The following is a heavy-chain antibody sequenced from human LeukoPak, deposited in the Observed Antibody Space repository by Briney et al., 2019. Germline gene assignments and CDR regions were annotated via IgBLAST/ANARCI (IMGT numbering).Heavy chain of an antibody. CDR3: APPRVGGD. J-gene: IGHJ4*02. D-gene: IGHD1-26*01. Sequence: GGSLRLSCAASGFTFSSYSMNWVRKAPGRGLEWVSSISSSSSYIYYADSVKGRFTISRDNAKNSLYLQMNSLRAEDTAVYYCAPPRVGGDWGQGTLVTVSS. CDR1: GFTFSSYS. CDR2: ISSSSSYI. V-gene: IGHV3-21*01.